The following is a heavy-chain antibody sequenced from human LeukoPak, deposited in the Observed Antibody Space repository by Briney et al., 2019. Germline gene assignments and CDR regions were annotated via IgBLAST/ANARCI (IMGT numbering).Heavy chain of an antibody. V-gene: IGHV1-2*02. J-gene: IGHJ4*02. CDR3: ARDPVRGYRAGGY. CDR2: INPHSGGT. D-gene: IGHD5-24*01. Sequence: ASVKVSCKASGYTFTSYAMNWVRQAPGQGLEWMGWINPHSGGTNYAQKFQGRVTMTRDTSISTAYVELSRLRSDDTAVYYCARDPVRGYRAGGYWGQGTLVTVSS. CDR1: GYTFTSYA.